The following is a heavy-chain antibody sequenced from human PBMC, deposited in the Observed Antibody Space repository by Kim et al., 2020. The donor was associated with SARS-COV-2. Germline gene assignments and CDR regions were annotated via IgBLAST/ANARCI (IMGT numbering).Heavy chain of an antibody. D-gene: IGHD5-12*01. J-gene: IGHJ5*02. CDR3: AKGKATGKVDWFDP. V-gene: IGHV3-23*01. Sequence: AVTVKGRITISRDNARNTLALQMNRLTVEATAIYYCAKGKATGKVDWFDPWGQGTLVTVSS.